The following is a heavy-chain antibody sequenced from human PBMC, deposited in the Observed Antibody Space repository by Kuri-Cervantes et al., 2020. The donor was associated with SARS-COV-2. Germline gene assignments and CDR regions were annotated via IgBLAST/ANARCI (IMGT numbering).Heavy chain of an antibody. CDR3: ARDHYDSSSYAFDI. CDR1: GGSVSSGSYY. Sequence: SETLSLTCTVSGGSVSSGSYYWSWIRQPPGKGLEWIGYIYYSGSTNYNPSLKSRVTISVETSKNQFSLKLSSVTAADTAVYYCARDHYDSSSYAFDIWGQGTMVTVSS. J-gene: IGHJ3*02. D-gene: IGHD3-22*01. CDR2: IYYSGST. V-gene: IGHV4-61*01.